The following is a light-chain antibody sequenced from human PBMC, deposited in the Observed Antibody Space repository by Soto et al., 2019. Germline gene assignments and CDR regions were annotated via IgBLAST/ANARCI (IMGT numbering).Light chain of an antibody. CDR1: QSVSSIY. CDR2: GAS. Sequence: EIVLTQSAGTLSLSPGERATLSCRASQSVSSIYLAWYQQKPGQAPRLLIYGASSRATGIPDRFSGSGSGTDFTLTISRLEPEDFAVYYCQQYGSSRWTFGQGTQVDIK. J-gene: IGKJ1*01. V-gene: IGKV3-20*01. CDR3: QQYGSSRWT.